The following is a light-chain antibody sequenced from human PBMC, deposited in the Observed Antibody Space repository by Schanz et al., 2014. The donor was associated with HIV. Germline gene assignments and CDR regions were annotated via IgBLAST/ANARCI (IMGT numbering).Light chain of an antibody. CDR3: QQCVTYPYT. CDR1: QTIGRF. Sequence: IQMPQSPSTVSASVGDRVTITCRASQTIGRFLAWYQQKPGIAPVLLIYQASTLETGVPSRFSGSGSGTQFTLTISGLQPDDFATYYCQQCVTYPYTFGQGTRLDVK. V-gene: IGKV1-5*03. CDR2: QAS. J-gene: IGKJ2*01.